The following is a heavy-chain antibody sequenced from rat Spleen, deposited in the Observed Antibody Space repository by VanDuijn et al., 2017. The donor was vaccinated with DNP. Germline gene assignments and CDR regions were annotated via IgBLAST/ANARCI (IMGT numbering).Heavy chain of an antibody. Sequence: QVQLKESGPGLVQPSQTLSLTCTVSGFSLTSYHVHWVRQPPGKGLEWMGVVWSNGDTSYSSVLKSRLSISRDTSKSQVLLTMNGLQTEDTATYYCTREGPSYGYFDFWGPGTMVTVSS. CDR3: TREGPSYGYFDF. J-gene: IGHJ1*01. V-gene: IGHV2-32*01. CDR2: VWSNGDT. CDR1: GFSLTSYH.